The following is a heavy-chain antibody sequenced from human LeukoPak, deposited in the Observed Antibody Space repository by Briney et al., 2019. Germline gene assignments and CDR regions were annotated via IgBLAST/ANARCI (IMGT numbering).Heavy chain of an antibody. CDR2: IYYSGST. J-gene: IGHJ5*02. Sequence: SETLSLTCTVSGGSISSYYWSWIRQPPGKGLEWIGYIYYSGSTNYNPSLRSRLTISVDTSKNQFSLKLSSVTAADTAVYYCARGRGGGGSSNNWLDPWGQGSLVIVSS. CDR3: ARGRGGGGSSNNWLDP. D-gene: IGHD2-15*01. V-gene: IGHV4-59*01. CDR1: GGSISSYY.